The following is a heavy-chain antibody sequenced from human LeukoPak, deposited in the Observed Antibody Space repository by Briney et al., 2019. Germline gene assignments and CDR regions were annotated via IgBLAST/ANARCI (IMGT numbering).Heavy chain of an antibody. Sequence: ASVKVSCKASGYTFTGYYMHWVRQAPGQGLEWMGWINPNSGGTNYAQKFQGRVTMTTDTSMSTACMELSRLTSDDTAVYYCARAGGRSWFDPWGQGTLVTVYS. J-gene: IGHJ5*02. CDR1: GYTFTGYY. V-gene: IGHV1-2*02. CDR3: ARAGGRSWFDP. CDR2: INPNSGGT.